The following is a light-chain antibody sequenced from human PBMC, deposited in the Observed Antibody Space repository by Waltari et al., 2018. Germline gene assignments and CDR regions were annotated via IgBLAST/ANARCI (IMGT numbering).Light chain of an antibody. V-gene: IGKV3-11*01. CDR3: QQRSNWPSLT. J-gene: IGKJ4*01. Sequence: EIVLTQFPATLSLSPGERATLSCRASQSVSRHLAWYQQKPGQAPRLLIYDASNRAPGIPARFSGSGSGTDLTLTISSLESEDFAVYYCQQRSNWPSLTFGGGTKVEIK. CDR1: QSVSRH. CDR2: DAS.